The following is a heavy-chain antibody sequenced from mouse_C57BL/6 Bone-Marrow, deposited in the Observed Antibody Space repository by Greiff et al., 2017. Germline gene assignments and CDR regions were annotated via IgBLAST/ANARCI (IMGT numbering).Heavy chain of an antibody. CDR3: VYYYGSSYEGY. J-gene: IGHJ2*01. CDR2: IHPNSGST. CDR1: GYTFTSYW. V-gene: IGHV1-64*01. D-gene: IGHD1-1*01. Sequence: VQLQQPGAELVKPGASVKLSCKASGYTFTSYWMHWVKQRPGQGLEWIGMIHPNSGSTNYNEKFKSKATLTVDKSSSTAYMQLSSLTSEDSAVYYCVYYYGSSYEGYWGQGTTLTVSS.